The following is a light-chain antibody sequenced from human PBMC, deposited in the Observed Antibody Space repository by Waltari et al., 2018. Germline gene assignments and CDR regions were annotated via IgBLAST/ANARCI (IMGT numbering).Light chain of an antibody. CDR2: DVN. CDR1: SSDVGRYTY. V-gene: IGLV2-11*01. J-gene: IGLJ2*01. Sequence: QSALTQPRSVSGSPGQSVTISCTGTSSDVGRYTYVSWYPQHPGKAPTLLLCDVNKRPSGGPGRFSGSKSGNAASLTISGLQAEDETYYYCCSYDGTYTIFGGGTKLTVL. CDR3: CSYDGTYTI.